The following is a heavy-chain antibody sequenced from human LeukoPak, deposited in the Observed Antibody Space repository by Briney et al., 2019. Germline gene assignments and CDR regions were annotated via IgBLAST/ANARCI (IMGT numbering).Heavy chain of an antibody. CDR3: ARDNGRVVPASNTLDY. CDR1: GFTFSSYA. Sequence: GGSLRLSCAASGFTFSSYAMSWVRQAPGKGLEWVAVISYDGSNKYYADSVKGRFTISRDNSKNTLYLQMNSLRAEDTAVYYCARDNGRVVPASNTLDYWGQGTLVTVSS. J-gene: IGHJ4*02. CDR2: ISYDGSNK. D-gene: IGHD2-2*01. V-gene: IGHV3-30*04.